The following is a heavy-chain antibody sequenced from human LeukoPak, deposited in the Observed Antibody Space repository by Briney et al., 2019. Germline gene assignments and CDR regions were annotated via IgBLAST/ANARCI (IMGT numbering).Heavy chain of an antibody. CDR1: GLTFSNYW. J-gene: IGHJ4*02. Sequence: GGSLRLSYAASGLTFSNYWMDWVRQAPGKGLEWVANIKQDGSEKNYVDSVKGRFIISRDNAKNSLYLQMNTLRADDTAVYYCAKDRARGGTTDFDYWGQGTLVTVSS. CDR2: IKQDGSEK. CDR3: AKDRARGGTTDFDY. D-gene: IGHD1-7*01. V-gene: IGHV3-7*03.